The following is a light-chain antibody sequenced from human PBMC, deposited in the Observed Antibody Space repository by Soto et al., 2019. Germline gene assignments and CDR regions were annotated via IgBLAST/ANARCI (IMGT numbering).Light chain of an antibody. J-gene: IGKJ3*01. CDR3: QPPVT. Sequence: EIVLTQSPATLSLSPGERATLSCRASQSVSSYLAWYQQKPGQAPRLLIYDASNRATGIPARFSGSGSGTDFSLTIRNLEAEYFALYYYQPPVTFGPGTKVDIK. CDR1: QSVSSY. CDR2: DAS. V-gene: IGKV3-11*01.